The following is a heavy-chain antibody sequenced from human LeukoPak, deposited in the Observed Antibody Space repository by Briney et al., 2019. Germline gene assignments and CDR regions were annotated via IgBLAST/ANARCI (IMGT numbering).Heavy chain of an antibody. CDR2: IYYSGST. D-gene: IGHD2-2*02. V-gene: IGHV4-59*01. Sequence: SETLSLTCTVSGGSISSYYWSWIRQPPGKGLEWIGYIYYSGSTNYNPSLKSRVTISVDTSKNQFSLKLSSVTAANTAVYYCARRDIVVVPASILGAFDIWGQGTMVTVSS. CDR3: ARRDIVVVPASILGAFDI. CDR1: GGSISSYY. J-gene: IGHJ3*02.